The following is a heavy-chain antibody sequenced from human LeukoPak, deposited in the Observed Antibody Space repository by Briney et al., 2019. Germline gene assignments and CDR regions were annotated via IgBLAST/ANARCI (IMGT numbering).Heavy chain of an antibody. CDR2: ISYDGSNK. Sequence: GGSLRLSCAASGFSFSSNGMHWVRQAPGKGLEWVADISYDGSNKYYVDSVKGRFTISRDNSKNTLYLQMNSLRAEDTAVYYCAKERLDIVTTGYYYYGMDVWGKGTTVTVSS. CDR3: AKERLDIVTTGYYYYGMDV. CDR1: GFSFSSNG. V-gene: IGHV3-30*18. D-gene: IGHD5-12*01. J-gene: IGHJ6*04.